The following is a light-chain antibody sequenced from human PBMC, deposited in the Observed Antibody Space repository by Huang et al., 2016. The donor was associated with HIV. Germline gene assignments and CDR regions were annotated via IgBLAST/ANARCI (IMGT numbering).Light chain of an antibody. Sequence: DIQMTQSPSSLAASVGDRVTITCQASQDITKFLIWYQQKPGQPPKLLIYDSSTLETGVPSRFSGSGSGTHFSFTISSLQPEDFAIYYCQHYDSLPYTFGQGTKLEIK. CDR2: DSS. J-gene: IGKJ2*01. V-gene: IGKV1-33*01. CDR3: QHYDSLPYT. CDR1: QDITKF.